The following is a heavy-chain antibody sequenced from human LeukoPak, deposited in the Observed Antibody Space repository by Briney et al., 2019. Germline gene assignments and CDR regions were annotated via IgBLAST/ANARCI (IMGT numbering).Heavy chain of an antibody. CDR2: ISGSGGST. CDR3: AKVRGIVVVPAAIAS. J-gene: IGHJ4*02. D-gene: IGHD2-2*01. Sequence: GGSLRLSCAASGFTFRNYEMNWVRQAPGKGLEWVSAISGSGGSTYYADSVKGRFTISRDNSKNTLYLQMNSLRAEDTAVYYCAKVRGIVVVPAAIASWGQGTLVTVSS. V-gene: IGHV3-23*01. CDR1: GFTFRNYE.